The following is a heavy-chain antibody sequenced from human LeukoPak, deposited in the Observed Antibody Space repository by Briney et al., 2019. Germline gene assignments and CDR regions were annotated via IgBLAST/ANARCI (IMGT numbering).Heavy chain of an antibody. J-gene: IGHJ4*02. D-gene: IGHD2-21*01. V-gene: IGHV3-73*01. CDR3: ARVRGDYYYDY. CDR1: GFTFSASP. CDR2: ITAKHAT. Sequence: GRSLRLSCAASGFTFSASPIHWVRQASGKGLEWVGRITAKHATAYSATVKGRFTISRDDSKYTTYLQMNSLETEDTAVYYCARVRGDYYYDYWGQGTLVTVSS.